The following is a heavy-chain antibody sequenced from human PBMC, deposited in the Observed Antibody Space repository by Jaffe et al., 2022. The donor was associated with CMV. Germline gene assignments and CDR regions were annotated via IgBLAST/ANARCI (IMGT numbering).Heavy chain of an antibody. J-gene: IGHJ4*02. D-gene: IGHD3-9*01. Sequence: EVQLVESGGGLVQPGGSLRLSCAASGFTFSSYWMSWVRQAPGKGLEWVANIKQDGSEKYYVDSVKGRFTISRDNAKNSLYLQMNSLRAEDTAVYYCARDGYYDILTGYYYFDFDYWGQGTLVTVSS. CDR3: ARDGYYDILTGYYYFDFDY. CDR1: GFTFSSYW. CDR2: IKQDGSEK. V-gene: IGHV3-7*01.